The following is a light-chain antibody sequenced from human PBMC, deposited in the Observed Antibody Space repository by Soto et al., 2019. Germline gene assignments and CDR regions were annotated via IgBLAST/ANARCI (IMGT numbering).Light chain of an antibody. Sequence: PGDTATLTCSASTSVSSTFLAWYQQKPGHAPTLLIYDADTRATGIPDRFSGSGFGTHFTLTISSLEPEDFAMYYCQQSASSVTFGQGTRLDIK. CDR1: TSVSSTF. CDR3: QQSASSVT. J-gene: IGKJ5*01. CDR2: DAD. V-gene: IGKV3-20*01.